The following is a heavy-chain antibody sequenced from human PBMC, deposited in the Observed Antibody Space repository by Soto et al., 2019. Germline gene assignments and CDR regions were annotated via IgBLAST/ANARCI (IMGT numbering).Heavy chain of an antibody. CDR1: GFVFRSYW. Sequence: GGSLRLSCAASGFVFRSYWMSWVRQAPGKGLEWVANINQDGSEKYYVDSVRGRFIISRDNAENSLYLQMNSLRAEDTALYYCARDDVAAGLYLDNWGQGTLVTVSS. CDR2: INQDGSEK. J-gene: IGHJ4*02. D-gene: IGHD6-19*01. V-gene: IGHV3-7*01. CDR3: ARDDVAAGLYLDN.